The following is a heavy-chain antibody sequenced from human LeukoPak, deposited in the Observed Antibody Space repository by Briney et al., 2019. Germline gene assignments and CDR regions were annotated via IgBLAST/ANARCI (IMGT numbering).Heavy chain of an antibody. CDR1: GYTLTELS. D-gene: IGHD6-19*01. CDR2: FDPEDGET. CDR3: ATAGYSSNRAYYFDY. J-gene: IGHJ4*02. Sequence: ASVKVSCKVSGYTLTELSMHWVRQAPGKGLEWMGGFDPEDGETIYAQKFQGRVTMTEDTSTDTAYMELSSLRSEDTAVYYCATAGYSSNRAYYFDYWGQGTLVTVSS. V-gene: IGHV1-24*01.